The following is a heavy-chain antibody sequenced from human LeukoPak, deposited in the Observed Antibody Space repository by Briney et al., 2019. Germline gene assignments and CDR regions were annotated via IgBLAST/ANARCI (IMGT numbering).Heavy chain of an antibody. CDR1: GFTFSDYY. J-gene: IGHJ4*02. V-gene: IGHV3-11*01. Sequence: PGGSLRLSCAASGFTFSDYYMSWIRQAPGKGLEWVSYISSSGSTIYYADSVKGRFTISRDNAKNTLYLQMNSLRAEDTAVYYCAKYHDIRSYYFDYWGQGTLVTVSS. CDR3: AKYHDIRSYYFDY. CDR2: ISSSGSTI. D-gene: IGHD3-9*01.